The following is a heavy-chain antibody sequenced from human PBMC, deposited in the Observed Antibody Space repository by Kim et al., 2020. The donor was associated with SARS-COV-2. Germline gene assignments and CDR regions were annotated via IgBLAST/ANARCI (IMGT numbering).Heavy chain of an antibody. Sequence: GGSLRLSCAASGFTFSSYSMNWVRQAPGKGLEWVSYISSSSSTIYYADSVKGRFTISRDNAKNSLYLQMNSLRDEDTAVYYCARPPDTARIIYSNYYYFDYWGQGTLVTVSS. D-gene: IGHD4-4*01. CDR2: ISSSSSTI. J-gene: IGHJ4*02. CDR3: ARPPDTARIIYSNYYYFDY. V-gene: IGHV3-48*02. CDR1: GFTFSSYS.